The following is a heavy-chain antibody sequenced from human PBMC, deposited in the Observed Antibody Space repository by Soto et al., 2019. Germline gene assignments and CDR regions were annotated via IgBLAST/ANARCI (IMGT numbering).Heavy chain of an antibody. Sequence: QVQLQESGPGLVKPSETLSLTCTVSGGSISSYYWSWIRQPPGKGLEWIGYIYYSGSTNYNPSLKSRVTISVDTSKNQFSLKLSSVTAADTAVYYCARANYDILTGYLVGADYYFDYWGQGTLVTVSS. D-gene: IGHD3-9*01. V-gene: IGHV4-59*01. J-gene: IGHJ4*02. CDR2: IYYSGST. CDR1: GGSISSYY. CDR3: ARANYDILTGYLVGADYYFDY.